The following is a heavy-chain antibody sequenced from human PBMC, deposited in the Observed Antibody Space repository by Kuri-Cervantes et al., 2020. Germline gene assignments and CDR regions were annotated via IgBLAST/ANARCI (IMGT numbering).Heavy chain of an antibody. J-gene: IGHJ4*02. CDR3: AREHYYFDY. CDR1: GYSISSGHS. CDR2: LYHSGIP. V-gene: IGHV4-38-2*02. Sequence: ESLKISCSVSGYSISSGHSWGWIRQPPGKGLEWIGNLYHSGIPYYNPSLKSRVTISVDTSKNQFSLKLSSVTAADTAVYYCAREHYYFDYWGQGTLVTVSS.